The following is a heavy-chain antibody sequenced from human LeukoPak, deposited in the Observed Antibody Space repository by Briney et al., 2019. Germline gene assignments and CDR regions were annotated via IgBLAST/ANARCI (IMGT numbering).Heavy chain of an antibody. Sequence: PSETLSLTCTVSGGSISTYYWNWIRQPPGKGLEWIGYIYHSGSTNYNPSLQSRVTISVDTSKNQFSLNLNSVTAADTAVYYCARDQGSWRDTAMVTAAFDIWGQGTMVTVSS. CDR3: ARDQGSWRDTAMVTAAFDI. D-gene: IGHD5-18*01. J-gene: IGHJ3*02. CDR2: IYHSGST. CDR1: GGSISTYY. V-gene: IGHV4-59*01.